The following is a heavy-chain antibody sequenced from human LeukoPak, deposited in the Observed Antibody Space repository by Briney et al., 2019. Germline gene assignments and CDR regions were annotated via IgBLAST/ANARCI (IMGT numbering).Heavy chain of an antibody. V-gene: IGHV3-15*01. J-gene: IGHJ4*02. CDR2: IKSKTDGGTT. D-gene: IGHD3-3*01. CDR3: TTDRSEGHNYDFWSGYYTGGDSFDY. Sequence: PGGSRRLSGAASGFTFSNAWMSWVRQAPGKGLEGVGRIKSKTDGGTTDYAAPVKGRFTISRDDSKNTLYLQMNSLKTEDTAVYYCTTDRSEGHNYDFWSGYYTGGDSFDYWGQGTLVTVSS. CDR1: GFTFSNAW.